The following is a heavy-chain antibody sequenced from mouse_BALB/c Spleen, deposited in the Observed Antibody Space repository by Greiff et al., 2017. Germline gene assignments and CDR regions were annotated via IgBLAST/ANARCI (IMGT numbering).Heavy chain of an antibody. J-gene: IGHJ4*01. CDR1: GFTFSSFG. D-gene: IGHD1-1*01. CDR3: AREGITRVEAARAMDY. Sequence: EVHLVESGGDLVQPGGSRKLSCAASGFTFSSFGMHWVRQAPEKGLEWVAYISSGSSTIYYADTVKGRFTISRDNPKNTLFLQMTSLRSEGTAMYYCAREGITRVEAARAMDYWGQGTSVTVAS. V-gene: IGHV5-17*02. CDR2: ISSGSSTI.